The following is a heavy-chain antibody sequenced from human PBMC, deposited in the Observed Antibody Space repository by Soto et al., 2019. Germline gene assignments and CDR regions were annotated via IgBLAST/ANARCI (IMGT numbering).Heavy chain of an antibody. CDR1: GGSISSGGYY. J-gene: IGHJ4*02. CDR2: IYYSGST. V-gene: IGHV4-31*03. D-gene: IGHD3-22*01. CDR3: ARGVRYYDSSGYRTLYYFDY. Sequence: PSETLSLTCTVSGGSISSGGYYWSWIRQHPGKGLEWIGYIYYSGSTYYNPSLKSRVTISVDTSKNQISLKLSSVTAADTAVYYCARGVRYYDSSGYRTLYYFDYWGQGTLVTVSS.